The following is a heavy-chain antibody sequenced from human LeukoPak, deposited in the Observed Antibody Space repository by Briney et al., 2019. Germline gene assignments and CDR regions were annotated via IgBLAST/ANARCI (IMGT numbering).Heavy chain of an antibody. CDR2: INHSGST. CDR3: ARASGIAAAGYNWFDP. D-gene: IGHD6-13*01. Sequence: SETLSLTCAVYGGSFSGYYWSWIRQPPGKGLEWIGEINHSGSTNYNPSLKSRVTISVDTSKNQFSLKLSSVTAADTAVYYCARASGIAAAGYNWFDPWGQGTLVTVSS. J-gene: IGHJ5*02. V-gene: IGHV4-34*01. CDR1: GGSFSGYY.